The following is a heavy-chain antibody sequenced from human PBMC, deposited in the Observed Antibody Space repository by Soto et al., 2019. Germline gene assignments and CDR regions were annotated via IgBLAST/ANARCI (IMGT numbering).Heavy chain of an antibody. Sequence: EVQLLESGGGLVQPGGSLRLSCEASGFTIRTDYMSWVRQAPGKGLEWVSGISGAGATTYYTDAVKGRFTISRDISENTLYLKMNSLRAEDTAVYYCAKVERYGSSQPLIWGRGTLVTVSS. J-gene: IGHJ4*02. CDR3: AKVERYGSSQPLI. D-gene: IGHD6-13*01. V-gene: IGHV3-23*01. CDR1: GFTIRTDY. CDR2: ISGAGATT.